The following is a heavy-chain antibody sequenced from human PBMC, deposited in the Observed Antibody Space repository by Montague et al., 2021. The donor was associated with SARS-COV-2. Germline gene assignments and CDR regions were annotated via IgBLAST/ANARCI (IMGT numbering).Heavy chain of an antibody. D-gene: IGHD5-12*01. CDR1: GGSISDYY. Sequence: SETLSLTCSVSGGSISDYYWNWIRQPPGKGLEWIGYVCYNTGNTNYNPSLQSRVTISLDTSKNQFSLNLRSVTAADTALYFCARGTGYDYYFDCWGLGTLVTVSS. J-gene: IGHJ4*02. CDR3: ARGTGYDYYFDC. V-gene: IGHV4-59*01. CDR2: VCYNTGNT.